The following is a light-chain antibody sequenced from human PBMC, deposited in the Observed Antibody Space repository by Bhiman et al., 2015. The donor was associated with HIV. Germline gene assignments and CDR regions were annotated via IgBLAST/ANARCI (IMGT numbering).Light chain of an antibody. CDR2: DVS. CDR3: QSYDSGLSGSA. J-gene: IGLJ2*01. Sequence: QSALTQPASVSGSPGQSITISCTGTTSDVGGYNYVSWYQQHPGKGPKLMIYDVSNRPSGVSNRFSGSKSGNTASLTITGLQAEDEADYYCQSYDSGLSGSAFGGGTKLTVL. V-gene: IGLV2-14*03. CDR1: TSDVGGYNY.